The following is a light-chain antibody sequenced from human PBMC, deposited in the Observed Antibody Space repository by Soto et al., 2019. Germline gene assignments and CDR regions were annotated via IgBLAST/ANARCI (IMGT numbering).Light chain of an antibody. CDR2: NAS. CDR1: QSVSNSY. J-gene: IGKJ1*01. V-gene: IGKV3-20*01. Sequence: EIVLTQSPGTLSWSPGEGATLSCRASQSVSNSYLAWYQQKRGQPPRLVIYNASIRATGIPDRFSGSGSGTDFTLTISRLEPEDFAVYYCQQYGTSVLTFGQGTKVEIK. CDR3: QQYGTSVLT.